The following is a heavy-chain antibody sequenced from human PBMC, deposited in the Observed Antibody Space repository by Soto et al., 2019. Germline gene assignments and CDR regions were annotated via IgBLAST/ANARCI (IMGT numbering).Heavy chain of an antibody. CDR2: MNPNSGNT. CDR1: GYTFTSYD. Sequence: ASVKVSCKASGYTFTSYDINWVRQATGQGLEWMGWMNPNSGNTGYAQKFQGRVTMTTDTSTSTAYMELRSLRSDDTAVYYCARIVLRFNAFDIWGQGTMVTVSS. CDR3: ARIVLRFNAFDI. D-gene: IGHD3-3*01. V-gene: IGHV1-8*01. J-gene: IGHJ3*02.